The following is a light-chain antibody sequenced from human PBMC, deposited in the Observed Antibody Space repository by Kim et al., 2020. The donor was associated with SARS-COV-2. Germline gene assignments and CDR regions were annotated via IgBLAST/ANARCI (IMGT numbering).Light chain of an antibody. CDR1: QSVLHSPNNKNY. CDR2: WSS. J-gene: IGKJ1*01. V-gene: IGKV4-1*01. Sequence: DIVMTQSPDSLAVSLGEWATINCKSSQSVLHSPNNKNYLAWYQQKPGQPPKLLIYWSSTRESGVPDRVSGSGSGTDFTLTISSLRAEDVAVYFCQQYYGSPRTFGQGTTVDIK. CDR3: QQYYGSPRT.